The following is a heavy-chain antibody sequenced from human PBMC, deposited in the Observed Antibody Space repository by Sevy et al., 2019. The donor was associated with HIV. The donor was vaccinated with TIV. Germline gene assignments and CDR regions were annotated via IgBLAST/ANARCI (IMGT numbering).Heavy chain of an antibody. V-gene: IGHV3-72*01. CDR1: GFTFSDHY. J-gene: IGHJ4*02. Sequence: GVSLRLSCAASGFTFSDHYMDWVRQAPGKGLEWVGRTRNKANSYTTEYAASVTGRFTISRDDSKNSLYLQMNSLKTEDTAVYYCASQSLWNYFDYWGQGTLVTVSS. D-gene: IGHD3-10*01. CDR2: TRNKANSYTT. CDR3: ASQSLWNYFDY.